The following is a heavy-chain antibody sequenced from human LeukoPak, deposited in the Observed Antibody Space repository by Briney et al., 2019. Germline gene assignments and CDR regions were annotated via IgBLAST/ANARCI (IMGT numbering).Heavy chain of an antibody. J-gene: IGHJ4*02. Sequence: GGSLRLSCAASGFTFSSYAMHWVRQAPGKGLEWVAFIRYDGSNKYYADSVKGRFTISRDNSKNTLYLQMNSLRAEDTAVYYCAKDAACSSTSCPFDYWGQGTLVTVSS. D-gene: IGHD2-2*01. CDR2: IRYDGSNK. V-gene: IGHV3-30*02. CDR3: AKDAACSSTSCPFDY. CDR1: GFTFSSYA.